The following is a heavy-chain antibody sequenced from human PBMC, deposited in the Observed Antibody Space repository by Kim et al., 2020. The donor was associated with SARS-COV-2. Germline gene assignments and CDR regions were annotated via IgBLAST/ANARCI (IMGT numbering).Heavy chain of an antibody. J-gene: IGHJ6*02. CDR3: ARGSVTSAGMDV. Sequence: TYARQFQGRVIMTRDTSPTAVYMELSGLGSEDTAVYYCARGSVTSAGMDVWGQGTTVTVSS. V-gene: IGHV1-46*01. D-gene: IGHD2-21*02.